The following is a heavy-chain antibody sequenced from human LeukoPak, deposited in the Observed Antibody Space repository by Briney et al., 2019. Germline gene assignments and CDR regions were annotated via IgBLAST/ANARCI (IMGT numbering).Heavy chain of an antibody. J-gene: IGHJ6*03. V-gene: IGHV4-59*01. CDR2: IYYSGST. Sequence: SETLSLTCTVSGGSISSYYRSWIRQPPGKGLGWIGYIYYSGSTNYNPSLKSRVTISVDTSKNQFSLKLSSVTAADTAVYYCARISTTGYYYDSSGYYYYYYYYMDVWGKGTTVTISS. CDR3: ARISTTGYYYDSSGYYYYYYYYMDV. CDR1: GGSISSYY. D-gene: IGHD3-22*01.